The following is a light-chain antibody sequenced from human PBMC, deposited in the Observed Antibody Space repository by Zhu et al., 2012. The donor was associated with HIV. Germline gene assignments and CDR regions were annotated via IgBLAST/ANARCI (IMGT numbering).Light chain of an antibody. CDR3: QQRLSWPLT. J-gene: IGKJ4*01. CDR2: DTS. Sequence: EIVLTQSPVTLSLSPGERATLSRRASQGISLYLAWYQQKPGQVPRLLIYDTSNRATGVPARFSGSGSGTDFTLTISTLEPEDSAVYYCQQRLSWPLTFGGGTKVEI. V-gene: IGKV3-11*01. CDR1: QGISLY.